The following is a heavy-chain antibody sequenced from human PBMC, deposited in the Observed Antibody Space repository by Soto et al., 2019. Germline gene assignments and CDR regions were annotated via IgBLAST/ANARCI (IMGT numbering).Heavy chain of an antibody. J-gene: IGHJ6*02. D-gene: IGHD3-22*01. CDR1: GFTFSSYA. V-gene: IGHV3-23*01. CDR3: AKGITMIVVVIKDYGMDV. CDR2: ITGSGEST. Sequence: GGSLRLSCAASGFTFSSYAMNWVRQAPGKGLEWVSAITGSGESTYYTDSVKGRFTISRDNSKNTLYLQMNSLRAEDTAVYYCAKGITMIVVVIKDYGMDVWGQGTTVTVSS.